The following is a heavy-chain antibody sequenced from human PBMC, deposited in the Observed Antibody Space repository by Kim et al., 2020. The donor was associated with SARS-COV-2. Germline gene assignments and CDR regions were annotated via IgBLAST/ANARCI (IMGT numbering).Heavy chain of an antibody. CDR2: IYTSGST. Sequence: SETLSLTCTVSGGSISSYYWSWIRQPAGKGLEWIGRIYTSGSTNYNPSLKSRVTMSVDTSKNQLSLKLSSVTAADTAVYYCARVKRGVGDYKGDNWFDPWGQGTLVTVSS. CDR3: ARVKRGVGDYKGDNWFDP. CDR1: GGSISSYY. D-gene: IGHD4-17*01. J-gene: IGHJ5*02. V-gene: IGHV4-4*07.